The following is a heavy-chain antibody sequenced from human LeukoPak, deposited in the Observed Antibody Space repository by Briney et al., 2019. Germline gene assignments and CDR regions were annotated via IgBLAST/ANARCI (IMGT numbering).Heavy chain of an antibody. Sequence: GGSLRLSCAASGFTFSTYSMNWVRQAPGKGLEWVSSISSSSSYIYYADSVKGRFTISRDNAKNTLYLQMNSLRAEDTAVYYCATAGNYRFDYWGQGTLVTVSS. CDR2: ISSSSSYI. CDR3: ATAGNYRFDY. V-gene: IGHV3-21*01. D-gene: IGHD1-7*01. J-gene: IGHJ4*02. CDR1: GFTFSTYS.